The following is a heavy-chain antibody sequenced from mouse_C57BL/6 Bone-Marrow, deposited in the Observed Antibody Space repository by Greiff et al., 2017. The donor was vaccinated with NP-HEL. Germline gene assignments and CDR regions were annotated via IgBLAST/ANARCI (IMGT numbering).Heavy chain of an antibody. CDR2: IYWDDDK. CDR1: GFSLSTSGMG. V-gene: IGHV8-12*01. CDR3: ARSLPFYYYGSSPFDY. J-gene: IGHJ2*01. D-gene: IGHD1-1*01. Sequence: QVQLKESGPGILQSSQTLSLTCSFSGFSLSTSGMGVSWIRQPSGKGLEWLAHIYWDDDKRSNPSLKSRLTISKDTSRNQVFLKITSVDTADTATYYCARSLPFYYYGSSPFDYWGQGTTLTVSS.